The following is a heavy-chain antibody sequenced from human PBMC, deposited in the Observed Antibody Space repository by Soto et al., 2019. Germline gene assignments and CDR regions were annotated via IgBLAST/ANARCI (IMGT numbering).Heavy chain of an antibody. Sequence: GSLRLSCAASGFTGNSYSMNWVRQAPGKGLEWVSSISSSSSYIYYADSVKGRFTISRDNAKNSLYLQMNSLRAEDTAVYYCARVPPDTVVVVAAARYGMDVWGQGTTVTVSS. V-gene: IGHV3-21*01. D-gene: IGHD2-15*01. CDR2: ISSSSSYI. CDR3: ARVPPDTVVVVAAARYGMDV. J-gene: IGHJ6*02. CDR1: GFTGNSYS.